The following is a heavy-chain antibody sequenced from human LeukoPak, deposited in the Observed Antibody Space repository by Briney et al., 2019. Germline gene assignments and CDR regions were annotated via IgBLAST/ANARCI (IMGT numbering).Heavy chain of an antibody. CDR2: IKPSGGST. D-gene: IGHD2-2*01. CDR1: GYTFTSYY. V-gene: IGHV1-46*03. Sequence: ASVKASCKASGYTFTSYYMHWVRQAPGQGLEWMGIIKPSGGSTSYAQKFQGRVTMTRDKSTSTVYMELSSLRSEDTAVYYCARGWYCSSTSCSEPHYWGQGTLVTVSS. CDR3: ARGWYCSSTSCSEPHY. J-gene: IGHJ4*02.